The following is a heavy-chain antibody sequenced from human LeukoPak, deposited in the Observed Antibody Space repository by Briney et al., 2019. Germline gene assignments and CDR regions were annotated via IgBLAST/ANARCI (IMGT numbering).Heavy chain of an antibody. CDR3: ATSSSYYFDY. CDR2: IKQDGSEK. Sequence: GGSLRLSCVASGFTFSSYWMGWVRQAPGKGLEWVANIKQDGSEKYYVDSVKGRFTISRDNAKNSLYLQMNSLRAEDTAVYYCATSSSYYFDYWGQGTLVTVSS. D-gene: IGHD6-6*01. CDR1: GFTFSSYW. J-gene: IGHJ4*02. V-gene: IGHV3-7*01.